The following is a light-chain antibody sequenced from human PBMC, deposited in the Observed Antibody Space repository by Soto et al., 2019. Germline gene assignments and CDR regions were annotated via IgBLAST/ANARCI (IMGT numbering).Light chain of an antibody. CDR2: DAS. Sequence: DIQMTQSPSSLSASVGDRVTITCQASQDISHYLNWYQQKPGKAPKLLFYDASNLETAVPSRFSGSGSGTDFTFTISSLQPEDIATYYCQQYDNLPVTFGGGTKVEIK. CDR1: QDISHY. J-gene: IGKJ4*01. CDR3: QQYDNLPVT. V-gene: IGKV1-33*01.